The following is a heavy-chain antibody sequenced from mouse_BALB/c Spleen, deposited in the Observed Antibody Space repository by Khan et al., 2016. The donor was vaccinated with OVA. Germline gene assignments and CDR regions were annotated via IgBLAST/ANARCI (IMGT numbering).Heavy chain of an antibody. V-gene: IGHV5-9-3*01. CDR2: VNSDGDYT. CDR3: ARSAYGNFAY. J-gene: IGHJ3*01. Sequence: EVKLEESGGGLVKPGGSLKLSCAASGFTFSTYAMSWVRQTPERRLEWVATVNSDGDYTFYPDNVTGRFTISRDNAKNTLYLQMSSLRSEDTAMYYCARSAYGNFAYWGQGTLVTVSA. D-gene: IGHD2-1*01. CDR1: GFTFSTYA.